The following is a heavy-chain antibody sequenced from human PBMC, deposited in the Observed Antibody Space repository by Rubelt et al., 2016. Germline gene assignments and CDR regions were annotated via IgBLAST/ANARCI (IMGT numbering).Heavy chain of an antibody. J-gene: IGHJ1*01. CDR2: ISTSSSYI. D-gene: IGHD3-22*01. V-gene: IGHV3-21*01. Sequence: GLEWVSSISTSSSYIYYADSVKGRFTISRDNAKNSLYLQMNSLRVEDTAVYYCARANYESSGYYYGEYFQHWGQGTLVTVSS. CDR3: ARANYESSGYYYGEYFQH.